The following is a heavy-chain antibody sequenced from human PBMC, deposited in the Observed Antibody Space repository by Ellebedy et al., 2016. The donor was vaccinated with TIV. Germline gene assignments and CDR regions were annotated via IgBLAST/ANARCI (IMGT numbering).Heavy chain of an antibody. CDR1: GFLFSDFN. CDR3: ARDGEFAPGGLDS. CDR2: TSYDGTNK. D-gene: IGHD3-10*01. V-gene: IGHV3-30-3*01. J-gene: IGHJ4*02. Sequence: GESLKISCAASGFLFSDFNMHWFRQPPGKGLESVARTSYDGTNKYYVDSVQGRATISKDNSKNLLHLQMNSLRSDDTAVYYCARDGEFAPGGLDSWGQGTLVIVSS.